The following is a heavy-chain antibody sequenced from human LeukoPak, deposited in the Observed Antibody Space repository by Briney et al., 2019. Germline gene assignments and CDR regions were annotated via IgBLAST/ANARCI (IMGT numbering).Heavy chain of an antibody. CDR1: GGSFSGYY. J-gene: IGHJ4*02. CDR2: IKQDGSEK. Sequence: ETLSLTCAVYGGSFSGYYWSWIRQPPGKGLEWVANIKQDGSEKYYVDSVKGRFTISRDNAKNSLYLQMNSLRAEDTAVYYCARGAVTGPHWGQGTLVTVSS. V-gene: IGHV3-7*01. CDR3: ARGAVTGPH. D-gene: IGHD7-27*01.